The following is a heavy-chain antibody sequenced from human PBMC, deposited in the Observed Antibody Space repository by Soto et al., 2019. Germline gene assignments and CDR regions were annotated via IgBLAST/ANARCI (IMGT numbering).Heavy chain of an antibody. J-gene: IGHJ6*02. CDR1: GGSFSGYY. D-gene: IGHD5-12*01. CDR2: INHSGST. CDR3: ASGEIVATIFYGMDV. V-gene: IGHV4-34*01. Sequence: PSETLSLTCAVYGGSFSGYYWSWIRQPPGKGLEWIGEINHSGSTNYNPSLKSRVTISVDTSKNQFSLKLSSVTAADTAVYYCASGEIVATIFYGMDVWGQGTQVTVSS.